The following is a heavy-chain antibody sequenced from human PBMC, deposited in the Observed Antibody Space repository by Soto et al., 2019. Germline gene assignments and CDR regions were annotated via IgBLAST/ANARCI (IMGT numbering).Heavy chain of an antibody. J-gene: IGHJ5*02. V-gene: IGHV1-2*04. Sequence: APVKVSCKASGYTFTGYYMHSVRQAPGQGLEWMGWINPNSGGTNYAQKFQGWVTMTRDTSISTAYMELSRLRSDDTAVYYCARDPLPSGWWSKRLWFDPWGQGTLVTVSS. CDR1: GYTFTGYY. CDR3: ARDPLPSGWWSKRLWFDP. D-gene: IGHD2-15*01. CDR2: INPNSGGT.